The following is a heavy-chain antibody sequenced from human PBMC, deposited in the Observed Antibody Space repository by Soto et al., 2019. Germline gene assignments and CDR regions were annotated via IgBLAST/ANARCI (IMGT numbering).Heavy chain of an antibody. CDR3: ARGGCSKTSCDILDY. CDR1: GFTFSTYW. J-gene: IGHJ4*02. V-gene: IGHV3-74*01. D-gene: IGHD2-2*02. CDR2: VNTDGSTS. Sequence: GGSLTLSCAASGFTFSTYWMHWVRQAPGKGLVWVARVNTDGSTSDYAASVKGRFTVSRDNAKTLYLQMNSLRVEDTAVYYCARGGCSKTSCDILDYWGPGTQVTVSS.